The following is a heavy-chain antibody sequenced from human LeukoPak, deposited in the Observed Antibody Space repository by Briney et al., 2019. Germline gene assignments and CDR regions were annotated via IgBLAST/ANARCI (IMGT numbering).Heavy chain of an antibody. CDR3: ARDQGGYDILTGYYKFDY. D-gene: IGHD3-9*01. V-gene: IGHV4-39*07. Sequence: RSSETLSLTCTVSGGSISSSSYYWGWIRQPPGKGLEWIGSIYYSGSTYYNPSLKSRVTISVDTSKNQFSLKLSSVTAADTAVYYCARDQGGYDILTGYYKFDYWGQGTLVTVSS. CDR1: GGSISSSSYY. CDR2: IYYSGST. J-gene: IGHJ4*02.